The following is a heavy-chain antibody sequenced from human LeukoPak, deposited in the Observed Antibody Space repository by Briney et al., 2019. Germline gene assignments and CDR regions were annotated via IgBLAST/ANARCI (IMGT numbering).Heavy chain of an antibody. CDR2: ISSSGSTI. V-gene: IGHV3-48*03. CDR1: GFTFSSYE. Sequence: GGSLRLSCAASGFTFSSYETNWVRQAPGKGLEWVSYISSSGSTIYYADSVKGRFTISRDNAKNSLYLQMNSLRAEDTAVYYCARDWWELPVYWGQGTLVTVSS. D-gene: IGHD1-26*01. CDR3: ARDWWELPVY. J-gene: IGHJ4*02.